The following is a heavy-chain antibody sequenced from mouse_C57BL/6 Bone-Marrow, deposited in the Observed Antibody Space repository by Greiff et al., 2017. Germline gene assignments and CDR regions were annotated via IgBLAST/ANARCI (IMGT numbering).Heavy chain of an antibody. V-gene: IGHV2-2*01. CDR1: GFSLTSYG. CDR2: IWSGGST. Sequence: VKLVESGPGLVQPSQSLSITCTVSGFSLTSYGVHWVRQSPGKGLEWLGVIWSGGSTDSNAAFISRLSISKDNSKSQVFFKMTSLLADDTAIYYCASNSWFAYWGQGTLVTVSA. CDR3: ASNSWFAY. J-gene: IGHJ3*01.